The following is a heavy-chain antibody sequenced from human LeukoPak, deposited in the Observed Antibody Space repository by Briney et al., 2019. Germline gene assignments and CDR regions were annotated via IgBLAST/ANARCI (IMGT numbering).Heavy chain of an antibody. CDR3: ARDPSGSGWSLSH. CDR1: GFNFGSGA. Sequence: GGSLRLSCTASGFNFGSGAMHWVRQAPGKGLEWVAFIWSDGSNDHYADSVRGRFTISRDNSKNTVCLQMNSLRVEDTAVYYCARDPSGSGWSLSHWGQGTLVTVFS. V-gene: IGHV3-33*01. D-gene: IGHD6-19*01. CDR2: IWSDGSND. J-gene: IGHJ4*02.